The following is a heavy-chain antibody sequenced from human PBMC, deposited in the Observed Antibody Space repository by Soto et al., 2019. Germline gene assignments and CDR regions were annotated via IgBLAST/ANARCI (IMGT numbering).Heavy chain of an antibody. J-gene: IGHJ3*01. D-gene: IGHD2-21*02. CDR3: ARFQYTVVTPFDL. Sequence: QVQLQESGPGLVEPSETLSLTCTVSGGSLTNYFWTWIRQSPGKGLEWIAYICSSGKTDYNPSLKSRVTISLDTPKNQFSLKLTSVTAADTAMYYCARFQYTVVTPFDLWGQGTMVIVSS. CDR2: ICSSGKT. V-gene: IGHV4-59*01. CDR1: GGSLTNYF.